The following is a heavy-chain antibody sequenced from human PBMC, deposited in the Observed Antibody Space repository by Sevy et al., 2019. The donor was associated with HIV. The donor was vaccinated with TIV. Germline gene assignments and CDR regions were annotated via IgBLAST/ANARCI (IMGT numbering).Heavy chain of an antibody. CDR2: IRYDGNNT. CDR3: AKDESHCGGECHPTFFDY. D-gene: IGHD2-21*01. Sequence: GGSLRLSCTASGFTFRNYGMHWVRQAPGKGLEWVAFIRYDGNNTYYEDSMKGRFTISRDNAKNTRYLQMNSRRAEDTSVYYCAKDESHCGGECHPTFFDYWGQGSLVTVSS. CDR1: GFTFRNYG. V-gene: IGHV3-30*02. J-gene: IGHJ4*02.